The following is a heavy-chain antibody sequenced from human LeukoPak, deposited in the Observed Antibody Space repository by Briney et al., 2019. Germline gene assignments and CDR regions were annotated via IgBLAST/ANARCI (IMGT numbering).Heavy chain of an antibody. V-gene: IGHV2-5*01. J-gene: IGHJ6*02. Sequence: SGPTLVNPTQTLTLTCTFSGFSLSTSAVGMGWIRQPPGKALEWLALIYWNDDKRYSPSLKSRLTITKDTSKNQVVLTLTNVDPVDTATYYCAHRKGPMITFGGVIVDYGMDVWGQGTTVTVSS. CDR3: AHRKGPMITFGGVIVDYGMDV. CDR2: IYWNDDK. CDR1: GFSLSTSAVG. D-gene: IGHD3-16*01.